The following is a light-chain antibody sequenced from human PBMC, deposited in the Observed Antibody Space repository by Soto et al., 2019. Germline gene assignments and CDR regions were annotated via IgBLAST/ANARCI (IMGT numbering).Light chain of an antibody. J-gene: IGKJ5*01. CDR1: QSISSY. Sequence: DIQMTQSPSSLSASVGDRVTITCRASQSISSYLNWYQQKPGTAPKLLIYAASSLQSGVPSRFSGSRSGTDFTLTISSLQPEDFATYYCQQSYSTPFVTFGQGTRLEIK. V-gene: IGKV1-39*01. CDR3: QQSYSTPFVT. CDR2: AAS.